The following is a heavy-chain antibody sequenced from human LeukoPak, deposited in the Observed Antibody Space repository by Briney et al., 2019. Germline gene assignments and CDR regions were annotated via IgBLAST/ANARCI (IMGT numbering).Heavy chain of an antibody. Sequence: GGSLRLSCAASGFTFSSYDMHWVRQAPGKGLEWVAVISYDGSNKYYADSVKGRFTISRDNSKNTLYLQMNSLRAEDTAVYYCARESPDYYYGMDVWGQGTTVTVSS. CDR3: ARESPDYYYGMDV. CDR2: ISYDGSNK. V-gene: IGHV3-30-3*01. CDR1: GFTFSSYD. J-gene: IGHJ6*02.